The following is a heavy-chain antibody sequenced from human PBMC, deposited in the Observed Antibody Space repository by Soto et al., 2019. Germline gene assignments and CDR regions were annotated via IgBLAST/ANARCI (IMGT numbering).Heavy chain of an antibody. V-gene: IGHV1-69*04. CDR2: IIPILGIA. CDR1: GGTFSSYT. D-gene: IGHD3-10*01. J-gene: IGHJ4*02. CDR3: ARDLLTRITMVRGISDLGDY. Sequence: ASVKVSCKASGGTFSSYTISWARQAPGQGLEWMGRIIPILGIANYAQKFQGRVTITADKSTSTAYMELSSLRSEDTAVYYCARDLLTRITMVRGISDLGDYWGQGTLVTVSS.